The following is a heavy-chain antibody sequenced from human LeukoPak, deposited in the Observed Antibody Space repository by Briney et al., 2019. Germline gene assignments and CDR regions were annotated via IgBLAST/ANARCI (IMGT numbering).Heavy chain of an antibody. D-gene: IGHD2-15*01. CDR3: ARLYCSGGSCCLDY. Sequence: KPSETLSLTCTVSGGSISSYYWSWVRQPAGKGLEWIGRIYTSGSTNYNPSHKSGSTMAVKTSKNQFALKLSSVTAADTAVYYCARLYCSGGSCCLDYWGQGTLVTVSS. CDR2: IYTSGST. V-gene: IGHV4-4*07. J-gene: IGHJ4*02. CDR1: GGSISSYY.